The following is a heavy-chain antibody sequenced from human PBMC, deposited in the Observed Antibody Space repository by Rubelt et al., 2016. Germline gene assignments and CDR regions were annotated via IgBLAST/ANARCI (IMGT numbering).Heavy chain of an antibody. J-gene: IGHJ4*02. CDR2: IIPIFGTA. D-gene: IGHD3-22*01. CDR1: GGTFSSYA. V-gene: IGHV1-69*01. CDR3: ARDAVGSSGH. Sequence: QVQLVQSGAEVKKPGSSVKVSCKASGGTFSSYAISWVRQAPGQGLEWMVWIIPIFGTANYAENFQGRVTITADESTSTAYMELRSLRSDDTAVYYCARDAVGSSGHWGQGTLVTVSS.